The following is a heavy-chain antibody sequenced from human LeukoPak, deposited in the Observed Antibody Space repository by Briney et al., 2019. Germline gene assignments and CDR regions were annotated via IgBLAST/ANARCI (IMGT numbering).Heavy chain of an antibody. V-gene: IGHV1-69*04. D-gene: IGHD6-19*01. Sequence: ASVKVSCKASGGTFSSYAISWVRQAPGQGLEWMGRIIPILGIANYAQKFQGRVTITADKSTSTAYMELSSLRSEDTAVYYCAREQWLAPFGWAFDIWGQGTMVTVSS. J-gene: IGHJ3*02. CDR1: GGTFSSYA. CDR3: AREQWLAPFGWAFDI. CDR2: IIPILGIA.